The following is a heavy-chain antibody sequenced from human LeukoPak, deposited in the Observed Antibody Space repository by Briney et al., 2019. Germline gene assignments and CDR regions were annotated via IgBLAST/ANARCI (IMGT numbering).Heavy chain of an antibody. Sequence: GQSLTISCKTSGYSFSIYWIGWVRQMPGQGLEWMGIIFPGDSDTRYSPSFQGQVTISADKSISTAYLQWNSLKASDTAMYYCSRWVTADRGKKDAFDIWGQGAMFSASS. V-gene: IGHV5-51*01. J-gene: IGHJ3*02. CDR1: GYSFSIYW. D-gene: IGHD2-21*02. CDR2: IFPGDSDT. CDR3: SRWVTADRGKKDAFDI.